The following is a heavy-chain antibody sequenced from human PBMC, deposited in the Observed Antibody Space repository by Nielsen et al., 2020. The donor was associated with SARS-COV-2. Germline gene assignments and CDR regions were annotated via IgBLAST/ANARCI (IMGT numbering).Heavy chain of an antibody. J-gene: IGHJ6*02. CDR1: GYTFTSYY. D-gene: IGHD4-23*01. V-gene: IGHV1-46*01. CDR3: ASGILYGGNFYYYYGMDV. CDR2: INPSGGST. Sequence: ASVKVSCKASGYTFTSYYMHWVRQAPGQGFEWMGIINPSGGSTSYAQKFQGRVTMTRDTSTSTVYMELSSLRSEDTAVYYCASGILYGGNFYYYYGMDVWGQGTTVTVSS.